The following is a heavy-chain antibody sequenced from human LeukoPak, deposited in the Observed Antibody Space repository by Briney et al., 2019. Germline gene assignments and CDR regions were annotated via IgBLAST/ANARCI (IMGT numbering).Heavy chain of an antibody. Sequence: SETLSLTCAVYGGSFSGYYWSWIRQPPGKGLEWIGEINHSGSTNYNPSLKSRVTISVDTSKNQFSLKLSSVTAADTAVYYCARNPGYSSGWYNGYYYMDVWGKGTAVTVSS. V-gene: IGHV4-34*01. D-gene: IGHD6-19*01. CDR3: ARNPGYSSGWYNGYYYMDV. CDR1: GGSFSGYY. CDR2: INHSGST. J-gene: IGHJ6*03.